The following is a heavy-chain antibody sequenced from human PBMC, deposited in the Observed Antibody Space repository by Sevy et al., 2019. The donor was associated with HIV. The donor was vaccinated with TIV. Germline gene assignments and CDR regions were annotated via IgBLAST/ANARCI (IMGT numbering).Heavy chain of an antibody. V-gene: IGHV1-2*06. CDR3: ARDGGGGTTNSGMDV. CDR1: GYTFTGDY. D-gene: IGHD1-7*01. Sequence: ASVKVSCKASGYTFTGDYLHWVRQAPGQGLEWIGRVYPHSGGTNYAQKFQGRVTMTRDTSISTAYMELSRLRSDDTAVYYCARDGGGGTTNSGMDVWGQGTTVTVSS. J-gene: IGHJ6*02. CDR2: VYPHSGGT.